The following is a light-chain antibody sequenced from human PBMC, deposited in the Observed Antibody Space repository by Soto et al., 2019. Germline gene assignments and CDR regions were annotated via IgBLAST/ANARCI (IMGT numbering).Light chain of an antibody. V-gene: IGLV2-18*02. CDR2: EVT. Sequence: QSALTQPPSASGSPGQSVTISCTGTSSDVGKYDRVSWYQQPPGTAPKLIIYEVTNRPSGVPARFSGSKSGNTASLTISGLQAEDEADYYCSSYTSTSRYVFGAGTRSPS. CDR1: SSDVGKYDR. J-gene: IGLJ1*01. CDR3: SSYTSTSRYV.